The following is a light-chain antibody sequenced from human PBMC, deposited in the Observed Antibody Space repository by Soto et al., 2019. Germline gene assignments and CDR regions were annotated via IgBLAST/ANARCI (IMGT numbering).Light chain of an antibody. CDR3: QQYNNWLLT. V-gene: IGKV3-15*01. CDR2: GAS. J-gene: IGKJ4*01. CDR1: QNIRTN. Sequence: IVMTQSPATLSVSPGERATFSCRASQNIRTNLAWYQQKPDQVPRLLIYGASTRATGVPARFSGSGSGTEFILTISSLQSEDFAIYYCQQYNNWLLTFGGGTKVDIK.